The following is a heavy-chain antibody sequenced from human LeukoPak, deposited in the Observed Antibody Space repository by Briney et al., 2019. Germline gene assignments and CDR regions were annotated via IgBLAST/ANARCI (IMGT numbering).Heavy chain of an antibody. V-gene: IGHV3-23*01. CDR3: AKDAVQFLEDWFDP. CDR1: GFTFSNYA. Sequence: PGGSLRLSCAASGFTFSNYAMNWVRQAPGKGLEWDSAISGSSGTTYYADSVKGRFTTYRDNSKNTLYLQMNSLRAEDTAVYYCAKDAVQFLEDWFDPWGKGTLVTVSS. J-gene: IGHJ5*02. D-gene: IGHD3-3*01. CDR2: ISGSSGTT.